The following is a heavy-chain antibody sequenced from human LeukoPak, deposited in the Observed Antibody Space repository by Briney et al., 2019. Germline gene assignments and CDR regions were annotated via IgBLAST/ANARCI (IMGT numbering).Heavy chain of an antibody. CDR2: ISYSGST. V-gene: IGHV4-59*08. CDR3: ARHYYGDYEGWFDP. Sequence: SETLSLTCTVSGGSISSYYWSWIQQPPGKGLEWIGYISYSGSTNYNPSLKSRVTISVDTSKNQFSLKLSSVTAADTAVYYCARHYYGDYEGWFDPWGQGTLVTVSS. J-gene: IGHJ5*02. CDR1: GGSISSYY. D-gene: IGHD4-17*01.